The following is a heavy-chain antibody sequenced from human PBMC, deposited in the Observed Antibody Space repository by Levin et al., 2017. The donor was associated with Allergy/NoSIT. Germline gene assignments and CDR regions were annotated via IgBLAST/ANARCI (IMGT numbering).Heavy chain of an antibody. J-gene: IGHJ4*02. CDR1: GYTFSSYG. CDR3: AGDYKYSSSAGLGY. Sequence: ASVKVSCKASGYTFSSYGINWVRQAPGRGLEWMGWISGYNGNTNYAQKFQGRVTMTTDTSTSTIYMELRSLRSDDTAVYYCAGDYKYSSSAGLGYWGQGTLVTVSS. CDR2: ISGYNGNT. V-gene: IGHV1-18*01. D-gene: IGHD6-6*01.